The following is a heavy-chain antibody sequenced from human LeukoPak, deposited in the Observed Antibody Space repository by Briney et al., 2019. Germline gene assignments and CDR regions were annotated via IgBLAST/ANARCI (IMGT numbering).Heavy chain of an antibody. V-gene: IGHV3-74*01. CDR1: GFTFSSYW. J-gene: IGHJ4*02. Sequence: PGGSLRLSCAASGFTFSSYWMHWVRQAPGKGLVWVSRINSDGSSTSYADSVKGRFTISRDNAKNTLYLQMNCLYYCARAEGAYLGIDYWGQGTLVTVSS. D-gene: IGHD3-10*01. CDR3: LGIDY. CDR2: INSDGSST.